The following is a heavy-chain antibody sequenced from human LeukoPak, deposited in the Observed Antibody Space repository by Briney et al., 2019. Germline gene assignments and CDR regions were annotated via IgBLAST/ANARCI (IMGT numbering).Heavy chain of an antibody. CDR2: IYYIGST. Sequence: SETLSLTSTVSGGSISSTSYYWDWIRQPPGKGLEWIGSIYYIGSTYYSPSLKSRVTMSVDTSKNQFSLKLSSVTAADTAVYYCARRSSVWYPFDPWGQGTLVTVSS. V-gene: IGHV4-39*01. J-gene: IGHJ5*02. CDR1: GGSISSTSYY. CDR3: ARRSSVWYPFDP. D-gene: IGHD6-19*01.